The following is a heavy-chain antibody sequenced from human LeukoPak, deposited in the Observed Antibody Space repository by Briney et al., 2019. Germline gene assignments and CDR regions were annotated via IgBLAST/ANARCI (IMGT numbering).Heavy chain of an antibody. CDR1: GGSISSYY. Sequence: PSETLSLTCTVSGGSISSYYWSWIRQPPGKGLEWIGYIYYSGSTNYNPSLKSRVTISVDTSKNQFSLKLSSVTAADTAVYYCARRPWYSSSSGWFDPWGQGTLVTVSS. CDR2: IYYSGST. D-gene: IGHD6-6*01. V-gene: IGHV4-59*12. CDR3: ARRPWYSSSSGWFDP. J-gene: IGHJ5*02.